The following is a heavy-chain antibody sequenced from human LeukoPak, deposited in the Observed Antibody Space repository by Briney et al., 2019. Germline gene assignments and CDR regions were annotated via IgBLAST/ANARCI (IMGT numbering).Heavy chain of an antibody. CDR2: IYTSGST. J-gene: IGHJ6*03. Sequence: MASETLSLTCTVSGGSISSYYWSWIRQPAGKGLEWIGRIYTSGSTNYNPSLKSRVTMSVDTSKNQFSLKLSSVTAADTAVYYCAKGLYESSGRYYYHIDVWGKGTAVTIS. CDR3: AKGLYESSGRYYYHIDV. CDR1: GGSISSYY. D-gene: IGHD3-22*01. V-gene: IGHV4-4*07.